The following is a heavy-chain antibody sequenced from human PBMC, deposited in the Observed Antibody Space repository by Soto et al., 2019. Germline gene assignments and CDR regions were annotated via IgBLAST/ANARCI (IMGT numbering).Heavy chain of an antibody. CDR3: ARESEGGYFSGCSCLGEYYFDY. Sequence: QVQLVQSGAEVKKPGSSVKVSCKASGGTFSSYTISWVRQAPGQGLEWMGRIIPILGIANYAQKFQGRVTIPADKSTSTAYMELSSLRSEDTAVYYCARESEGGYFSGCSCLGEYYFDYWCQGTLVTVSS. V-gene: IGHV1-69*08. D-gene: IGHD2-15*01. J-gene: IGHJ4*02. CDR2: IIPILGIA. CDR1: GGTFSSYT.